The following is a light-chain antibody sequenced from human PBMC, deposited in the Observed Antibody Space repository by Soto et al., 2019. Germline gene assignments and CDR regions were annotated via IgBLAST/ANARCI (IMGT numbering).Light chain of an antibody. CDR3: QQLHSFPWT. CDR2: DAS. CDR1: QTIHSF. V-gene: IGKV1-5*01. J-gene: IGKJ1*01. Sequence: IQSRCTLSSSVEERVTIHCMASQTIHSFLAWYQQKAGKAPKLLIYDASNLESGVPSRCSGSGSGTEFTLTVISLQADDDATFYCQQLHSFPWTFGQGTKADI.